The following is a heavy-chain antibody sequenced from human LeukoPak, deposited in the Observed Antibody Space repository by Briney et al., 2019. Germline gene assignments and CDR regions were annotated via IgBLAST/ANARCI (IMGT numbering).Heavy chain of an antibody. CDR2: IDDNGDST. V-gene: IGHV3-23*01. CDR3: ATKRWLREDFFDY. D-gene: IGHD5-12*01. Sequence: GGALVLSWAASCFTFSSFAMYLARQAPGEGLELVWCIDDNGDSTYYADSVSGRFTISRHNSKTTLYLPQNSLRAEHTAVYFCATKRWLREDFFDYWGQGTLVTVSS. J-gene: IGHJ4*02. CDR1: CFTFSSFA.